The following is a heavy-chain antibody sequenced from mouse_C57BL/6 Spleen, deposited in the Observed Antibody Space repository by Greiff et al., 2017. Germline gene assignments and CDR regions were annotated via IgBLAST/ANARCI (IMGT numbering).Heavy chain of an antibody. CDR2: IDPETGGT. Sequence: QVHVKQSGAELVRPGASVTLSCKASGYTFTDYEMHWVKQTPVHGLEWIGAIDPETGGTAYNQKFKGKAILTADKSSSTAYMERRSLTSEDSAVYYCTRSSTTVVYFDYWGQGTTLTVSS. V-gene: IGHV1-15*01. CDR1: GYTFTDYE. CDR3: TRSSTTVVYFDY. J-gene: IGHJ2*01. D-gene: IGHD1-1*01.